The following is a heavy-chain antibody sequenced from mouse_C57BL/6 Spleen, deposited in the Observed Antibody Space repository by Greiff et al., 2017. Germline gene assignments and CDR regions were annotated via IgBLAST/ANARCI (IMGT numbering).Heavy chain of an antibody. J-gene: IGHJ2*01. D-gene: IGHD2-2*01. CDR2: INPSSGYT. Sequence: QVQLKESGAELAKPGASVKLSCKASGYTFTSYWMHWVKQRPGQGLEWIGYINPSSGYTKYNQKFKDKATLTADKSSSTAYMQLSSLTYEDSAVYYCALWLRRDDFDYWGQGTTLTVSS. CDR1: GYTFTSYW. CDR3: ALWLRRDDFDY. V-gene: IGHV1-7*01.